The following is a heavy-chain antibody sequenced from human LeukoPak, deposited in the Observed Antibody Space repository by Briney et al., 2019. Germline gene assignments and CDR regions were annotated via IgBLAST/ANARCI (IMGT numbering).Heavy chain of an antibody. J-gene: IGHJ6*03. D-gene: IGHD3-10*01. CDR1: GYTFRNYG. V-gene: IGHV3-30*19. CDR2: ISYEGRNK. Sequence: SVRLSCAAWGYTFRNYGIHGVPEAPGRGLEGGAVISYEGRNKYYADALEGGFTISRDNPKNTLYLQMNSLRAEDTAVYYCASDRKSMVRGAQHYYMDVWGKGTTVTVYS. CDR3: ASDRKSMVRGAQHYYMDV.